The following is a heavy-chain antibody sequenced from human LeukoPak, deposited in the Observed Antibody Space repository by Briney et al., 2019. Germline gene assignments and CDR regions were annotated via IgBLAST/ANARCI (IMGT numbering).Heavy chain of an antibody. CDR1: GYTFTSYD. Sequence: ASVKVSCKASGYTFTSYDINWVRQATGQGLEWMGWMNPNSGSTGYAQKFQGRVTMTRNTSISTAYMELSSLRSEDTAVYYCARGGAVTTVVFYYYYMDVWGKGTTVTVSS. CDR2: MNPNSGST. CDR3: ARGGAVTTVVFYYYYMDV. V-gene: IGHV1-8*01. D-gene: IGHD4-11*01. J-gene: IGHJ6*03.